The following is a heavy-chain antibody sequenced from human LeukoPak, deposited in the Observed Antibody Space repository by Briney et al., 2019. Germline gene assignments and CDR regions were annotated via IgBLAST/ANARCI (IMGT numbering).Heavy chain of an antibody. CDR1: GYTFTGYY. V-gene: IGHV1-8*03. CDR2: MNPHSDNT. J-gene: IGHJ3*02. CDR3: ARGRRDVFDI. Sequence: ASVKVSCKASGYTFTGYYIHWVRQAAGQGLEWMGWMNPHSDNTGYAQKFLGRITLTRNTSTSVAYMELTSLRSEDTAVYYCARGRRDVFDIWGQGTTVTVS.